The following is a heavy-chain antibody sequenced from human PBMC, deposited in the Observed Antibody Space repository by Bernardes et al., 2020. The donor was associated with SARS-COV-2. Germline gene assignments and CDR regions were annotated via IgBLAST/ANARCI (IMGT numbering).Heavy chain of an antibody. CDR3: AAGQAGTSSGDALVY. V-gene: IGHV3-11*01. Sequence: GGSLRLSCAASGFIFSDYYMAWIRQAPGKGLEWLSHISNTGYSIYYADSVRGRFTISRDYSKNIVYLQMNSLRAEDTAVYYCAAGQAGTSSGDALVYWGQGTLVTVSS. J-gene: IGHJ4*02. D-gene: IGHD3-10*01. CDR1: GFIFSDYY. CDR2: ISNTGYSI.